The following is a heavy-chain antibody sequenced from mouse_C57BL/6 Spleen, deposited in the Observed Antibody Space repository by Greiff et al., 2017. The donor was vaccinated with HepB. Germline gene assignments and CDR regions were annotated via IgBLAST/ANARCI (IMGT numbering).Heavy chain of an antibody. CDR3: ARSLYYYGSIFDY. CDR2: IYPGDGDT. Sequence: QVQLQQSGAELVKPGASVKISCKASGYAFSSYWMNWVKQRPGKGLEWIGQIYPGDGDTNYNGKFKGKATLTADKSSSTAYMQLSSLTSEDSAVYFCARSLYYYGSIFDYWGQGTTLTVSS. V-gene: IGHV1-80*01. J-gene: IGHJ2*01. D-gene: IGHD1-1*01. CDR1: GYAFSSYW.